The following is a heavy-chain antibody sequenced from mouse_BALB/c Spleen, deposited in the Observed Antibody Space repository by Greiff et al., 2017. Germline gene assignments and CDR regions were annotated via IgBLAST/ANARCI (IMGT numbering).Heavy chain of an antibody. D-gene: IGHD1-1*01. V-gene: IGHV14-4*02. CDR1: GFNIKDYY. Sequence: VQLKQSGAELVRSGASVKLSCTASGFNIKDYYMHWVKQRPEQGLEWIGWIDPENGDTEYAPKFQGKATMTADTSSNTAYLQLSSLTSEDTAVYYYNAGSFTTVVAPNYAMDYWGQGTSVTVSS. CDR3: NAGSFTTVVAPNYAMDY. CDR2: IDPENGDT. J-gene: IGHJ4*01.